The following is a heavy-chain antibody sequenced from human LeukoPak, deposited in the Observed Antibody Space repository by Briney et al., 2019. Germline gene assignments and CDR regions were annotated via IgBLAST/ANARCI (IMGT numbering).Heavy chain of an antibody. D-gene: IGHD1-26*01. CDR2: INWNGGST. J-gene: IGHJ1*01. CDR3: ARHQGGSYYVYFQH. Sequence: GGSLRLPCAASGFTFDDYGMSWVRQAPGKGLEWVSGINWNGGSTGYADSVKGRFTISRDNAKNSLYLQMNSLRAEDTALYHCARHQGGSYYVYFQHWGQGTLVTVSS. V-gene: IGHV3-20*01. CDR1: GFTFDDYG.